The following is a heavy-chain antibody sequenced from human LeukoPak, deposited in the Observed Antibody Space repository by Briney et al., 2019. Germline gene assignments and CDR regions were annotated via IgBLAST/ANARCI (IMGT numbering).Heavy chain of an antibody. D-gene: IGHD3-16*02. CDR3: ARRANVWGSYRLRGTFDY. Sequence: PGGSLRLSCAASGFTFSSYGMHWVRQAPGKGLEWVAVISYDGSNKYYADTVKGRFTISRDNSKNTLYLQMNSLRAEDTAVYYCARRANVWGSYRLRGTFDYWGQGTLVTASP. V-gene: IGHV3-30*03. CDR1: GFTFSSYG. J-gene: IGHJ4*02. CDR2: ISYDGSNK.